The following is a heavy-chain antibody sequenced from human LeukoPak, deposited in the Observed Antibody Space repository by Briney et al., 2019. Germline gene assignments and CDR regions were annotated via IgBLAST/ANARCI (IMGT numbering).Heavy chain of an antibody. Sequence: PGGSLRLSCAASGFTVSSNYMSWVRQAPGKGLEWVSVIYSGGSTYYADSVKGRFTISRDNSKNTLYLQMNSLRAEDTAVYYCARGGWDYSYGYVFDYWGQGTLVTVSS. CDR2: IYSGGST. D-gene: IGHD5-18*01. J-gene: IGHJ4*02. V-gene: IGHV3-66*02. CDR1: GFTVSSNY. CDR3: ARGGWDYSYGYVFDY.